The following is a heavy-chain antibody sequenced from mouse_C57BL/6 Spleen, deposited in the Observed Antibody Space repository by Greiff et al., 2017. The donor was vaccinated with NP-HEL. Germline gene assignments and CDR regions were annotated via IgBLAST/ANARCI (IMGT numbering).Heavy chain of an antibody. Sequence: QVQLQQSGAELARPGASVKMSCKASGYTFTSYTMHWVKQRPGQGLEWIGYINPSSGYTKYNQKFKDKATLTADKSSSTAYMQLSSLTSEDSAVYYCAIYYGYDESGTYAMDYWGQGTSVTVSS. CDR2: INPSSGYT. J-gene: IGHJ4*01. V-gene: IGHV1-4*01. CDR3: AIYYGYDESGTYAMDY. D-gene: IGHD2-2*01. CDR1: GYTFTSYT.